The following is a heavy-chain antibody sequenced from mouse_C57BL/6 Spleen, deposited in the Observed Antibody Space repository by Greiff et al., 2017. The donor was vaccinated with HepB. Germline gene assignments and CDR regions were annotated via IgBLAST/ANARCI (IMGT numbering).Heavy chain of an antibody. D-gene: IGHD3-2*02. CDR2: IYPGDGDT. Sequence: VKLMESGPELVKPGASVKISCKASGYAFSSSWMNWVKQRPGKGLEWIGRIYPGDGDTNYNGKFKGKATLTADKSSSTAYMQLSSLTSEDSAVYFCARGEAQATLDYWGQGTTLTVSS. CDR3: ARGEAQATLDY. V-gene: IGHV1-82*01. J-gene: IGHJ2*01. CDR1: GYAFSSSW.